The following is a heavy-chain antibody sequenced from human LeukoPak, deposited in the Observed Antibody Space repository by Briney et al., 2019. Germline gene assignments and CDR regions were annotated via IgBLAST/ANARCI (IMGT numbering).Heavy chain of an antibody. D-gene: IGHD2-21*02. Sequence: GRSLRLSCAASGFTFSNYGMHWDRQAPGKGLEWLAVIWYDGNTKYYADSVKGRFTISRDNSKNTLYLQMNSLRAEDTAVYYCARDYCGGDCYYFDYWGQGTLVTVSS. CDR2: IWYDGNTK. V-gene: IGHV3-33*01. J-gene: IGHJ4*02. CDR1: GFTFSNYG. CDR3: ARDYCGGDCYYFDY.